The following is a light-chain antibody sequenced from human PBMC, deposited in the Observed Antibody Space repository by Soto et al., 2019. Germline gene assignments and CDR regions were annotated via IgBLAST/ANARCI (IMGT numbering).Light chain of an antibody. CDR2: EVT. J-gene: IGLJ3*02. V-gene: IGLV2-14*01. CDR3: ASFSSNNTWV. Sequence: QSALTQPASVSGSPGQTITISCTGTSSDVGGWDYVSGFQHHPGKAPKVMVYEVTIRPSGVSDRFSGSKSGNTASLSISGIQADDEADYYCASFSSNNTWVFGGGTEVTVL. CDR1: SSDVGGWDY.